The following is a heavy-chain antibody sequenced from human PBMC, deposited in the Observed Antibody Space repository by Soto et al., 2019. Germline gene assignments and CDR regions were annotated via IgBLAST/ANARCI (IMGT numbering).Heavy chain of an antibody. CDR1: GFKFSNYA. D-gene: IGHD3-16*01. Sequence: QLGGSLRLSCAASGFKFSNYAMSWVRQAPGKGLEWVSLISATGGGTYYADSVKGRFTISRDNSHNTLYLQVHSLTAEDTAVYYCAKDRRAGGNSAFYFDFWGQGAKVTVSS. CDR2: ISATGGGT. V-gene: IGHV3-23*01. J-gene: IGHJ4*02. CDR3: AKDRRAGGNSAFYFDF.